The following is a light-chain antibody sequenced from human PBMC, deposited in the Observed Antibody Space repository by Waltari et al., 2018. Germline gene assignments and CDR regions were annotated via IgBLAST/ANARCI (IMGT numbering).Light chain of an antibody. J-gene: IGLJ1*01. CDR3: YSTTDNNLGV. CDR1: MLPKKY. Sequence: SSELTQPSSVSVSPGQTARITCSGDMLPKKYTRWFQQKPGQAPVLVLYQDSARPSGIPGRVAGSSSGTTVTLTSSGAQVEDEADYYCYSTTDNNLGVFGPGTRVTVL. CDR2: QDS. V-gene: IGLV3-27*01.